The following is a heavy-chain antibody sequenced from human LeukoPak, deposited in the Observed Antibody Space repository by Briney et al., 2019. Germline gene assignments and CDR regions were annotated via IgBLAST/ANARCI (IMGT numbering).Heavy chain of an antibody. CDR2: ISYDGSNK. CDR3: AKDRSPYFDY. Sequence: GGSLRLSCAASGFTFSSYGMHWVRQAPGKGLEWVAVISYDGSNKYYADSVKGRFTISRDNSKNTLYLQMNSLRAEDTAVYYCAKDRSPYFDYWGQGTLATVSS. CDR1: GFTFSSYG. V-gene: IGHV3-30*18. J-gene: IGHJ4*02.